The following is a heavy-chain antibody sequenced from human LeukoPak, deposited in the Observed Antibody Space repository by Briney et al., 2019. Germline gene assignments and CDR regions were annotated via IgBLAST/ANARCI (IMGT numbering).Heavy chain of an antibody. Sequence: SETLSLTCTVSGASISSSSYYWGWIRQPPGKGLEWIGEINHSGSTNYNPSLKSRVTISVDTSKNQFSLRLSSVTAADTAVYYCARSQWELLGRKADYYYYYYMDVWGKGTTVTISS. J-gene: IGHJ6*03. D-gene: IGHD1-26*01. CDR2: INHSGST. V-gene: IGHV4-39*07. CDR3: ARSQWELLGRKADYYYYYYMDV. CDR1: GASISSSSYY.